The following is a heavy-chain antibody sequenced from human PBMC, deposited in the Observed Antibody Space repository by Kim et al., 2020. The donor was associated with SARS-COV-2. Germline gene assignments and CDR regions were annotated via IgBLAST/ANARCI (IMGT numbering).Heavy chain of an antibody. CDR3: ASPHKNYEDAFDI. D-gene: IGHD1-7*01. CDR1: GYSFTSYW. Sequence: GESLKISCKGSGYSFTSYWIGWVRQMPGKGLEWMGIIYPGDSDTRYSPSFQGQVTISADKSISTAYLQWSSLKASDTAMYYCASPHKNYEDAFDIWGQGTMVTVSS. V-gene: IGHV5-51*01. CDR2: IYPGDSDT. J-gene: IGHJ3*02.